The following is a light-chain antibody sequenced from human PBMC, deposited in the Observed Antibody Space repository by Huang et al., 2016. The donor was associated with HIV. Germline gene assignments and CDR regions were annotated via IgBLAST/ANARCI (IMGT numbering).Light chain of an antibody. CDR2: GAS. J-gene: IGKJ1*01. Sequence: EIVLTQSPGTLSLSPGERATLSCRASQSVSSSYLAWYQPKPGQAPRLLIYGASSRATGIPDRFSGSGSGTDFTLTIRRLEPEDFAVYYCQQYGGSPWTFGQGTKVEIK. CDR3: QQYGGSPWT. CDR1: QSVSSSY. V-gene: IGKV3-20*01.